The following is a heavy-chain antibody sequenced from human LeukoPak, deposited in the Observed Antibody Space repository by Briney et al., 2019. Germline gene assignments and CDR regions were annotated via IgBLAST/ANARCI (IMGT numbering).Heavy chain of an antibody. CDR1: GGSINSYF. D-gene: IGHD2-15*01. V-gene: IGHV4-59*01. J-gene: IGHJ6*03. CDR3: ARAPSTDCSGGSCYSYYYYYYMDV. CDR2: IYYSGST. Sequence: SETLSLTCTVSGGSINSYFWSWIRQPPGKGLEWIGYIYYSGSTNYNPSLKSRVTISVDTSKNQFSLKLSSVTAADTAVYYCARAPSTDCSGGSCYSYYYYYYMDVRGKGATVTVSS.